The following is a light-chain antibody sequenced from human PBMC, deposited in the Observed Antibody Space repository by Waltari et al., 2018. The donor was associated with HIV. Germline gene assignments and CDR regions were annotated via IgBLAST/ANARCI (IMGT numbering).Light chain of an antibody. V-gene: IGKV1D-16*01. CDR2: AVS. CDR1: QHISSW. J-gene: IGKJ4*01. Sequence: DTQLTQSPSSLSASVGDRVSITCRATQHISSWLAWYQQRPGKAPKSLIHAVSNLQKGAPSRFSGSGSGTDFNLTINGLQSEDFAIYYCQQYASFPPSFGGGTKIEI. CDR3: QQYASFPPS.